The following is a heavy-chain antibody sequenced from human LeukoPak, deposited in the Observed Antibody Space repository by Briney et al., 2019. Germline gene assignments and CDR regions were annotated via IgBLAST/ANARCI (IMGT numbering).Heavy chain of an antibody. Sequence: GASVKVSCKASGYTFTGYYMHWVRQAPGQGLEWMGLINPNSGGTNYAQKFQGRVTMTRDTSITTAYMELSRLRSDDTAVYYCARVHGSGSHHDAFDIWGQGTMVIVSS. V-gene: IGHV1-2*02. CDR2: INPNSGGT. D-gene: IGHD3-10*01. CDR3: ARVHGSGSHHDAFDI. CDR1: GYTFTGYY. J-gene: IGHJ3*02.